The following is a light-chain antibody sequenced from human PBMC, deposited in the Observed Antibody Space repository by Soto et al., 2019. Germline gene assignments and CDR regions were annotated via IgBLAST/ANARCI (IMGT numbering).Light chain of an antibody. J-gene: IGLJ3*02. Sequence: QSALTQPASVSGSPGQSITISCTGTSSDVGGYDYVSWYQQHPGKAPKLMIYEVSNRPSGVSNRFSGSKSGNTASLTISGLQAEDEADYYCGSYTSSITLVFGGGTQLTVL. V-gene: IGLV2-14*01. CDR2: EVS. CDR3: GSYTSSITLV. CDR1: SSDVGGYDY.